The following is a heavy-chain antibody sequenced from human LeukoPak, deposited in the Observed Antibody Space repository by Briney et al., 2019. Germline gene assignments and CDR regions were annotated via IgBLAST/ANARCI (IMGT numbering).Heavy chain of an antibody. V-gene: IGHV3-74*03. CDR3: ARGTNGIWSFDY. CDR1: GFTFTTYW. Sequence: PGGSLRLSXAASGFTFTTYWMHWVRQAPGKGLVWVSRINSDGSDTTYADSVKGRFTISRDNAKNTLYLQMNSLRAEDTAVYYCARGTNGIWSFDYWGQGTLVTVSS. D-gene: IGHD2-8*01. CDR2: INSDGSDT. J-gene: IGHJ4*02.